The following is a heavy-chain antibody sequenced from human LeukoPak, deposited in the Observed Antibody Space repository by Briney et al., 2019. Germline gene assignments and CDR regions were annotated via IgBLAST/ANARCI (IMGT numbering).Heavy chain of an antibody. CDR3: ARDGYSGYGPPDY. CDR1: GFTFSSYA. J-gene: IGHJ4*02. CDR2: ISYDGSNK. Sequence: GGSLRLSCAASGFTFSSYAMHWVRQAPGKGLEWVAVISYDGSNKYYADSVKGRFTISRDNSKNTLYLQMNSLRAEDTAVYYCARDGYSGYGPPDYWGQGTLVTVSS. D-gene: IGHD5-12*01. V-gene: IGHV3-30-3*01.